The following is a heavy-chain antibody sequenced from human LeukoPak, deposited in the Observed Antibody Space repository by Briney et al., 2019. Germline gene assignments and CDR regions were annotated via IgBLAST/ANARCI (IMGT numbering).Heavy chain of an antibody. CDR3: ARVRMSADPLSWFDP. J-gene: IGHJ5*02. CDR2: IIPIFGTA. Sequence: VASVKVSCKASGGTFSSYAISRVRQAPGQGLEWMGGIIPIFGTANYAQKCQGRVTITADESTSTAYMELSSLRFDDTAVYYCARVRMSADPLSWFDPWGQGTLVIVSS. CDR1: GGTFSSYA. V-gene: IGHV1-69*01. D-gene: IGHD3-3*01.